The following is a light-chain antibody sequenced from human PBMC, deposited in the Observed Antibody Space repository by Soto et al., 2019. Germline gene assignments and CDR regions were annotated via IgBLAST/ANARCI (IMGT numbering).Light chain of an antibody. Sequence: DIQMTQSPFTLSASVGARVTITCRASQSISNWLAWYHQTPGKAPKLLIFDASSLQSGVPSRFSGSGSGTEFTLTITSLQADDFGTYFCQQYNSYSSFGPGTKVDIK. J-gene: IGKJ3*01. V-gene: IGKV1-5*01. CDR3: QQYNSYSS. CDR2: DAS. CDR1: QSISNW.